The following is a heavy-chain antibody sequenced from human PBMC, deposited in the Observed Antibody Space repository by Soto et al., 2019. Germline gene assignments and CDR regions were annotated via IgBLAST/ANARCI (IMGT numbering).Heavy chain of an antibody. Sequence: EVQLVESGGGLVKPGGSLRLSCAASGFTFSNAWMNWVRQAPGKGLEWVGRIKSKTDGGTTDYAAPVKGRFTISRDDSKNTLYLXXXXXXTEDTAVYYCTTRQWLTTIDCWGQGTLVTVSS. V-gene: IGHV3-15*07. CDR3: TTRQWLTTIDC. CDR2: IKSKTDGGTT. J-gene: IGHJ4*02. D-gene: IGHD6-19*01. CDR1: GFTFSNAW.